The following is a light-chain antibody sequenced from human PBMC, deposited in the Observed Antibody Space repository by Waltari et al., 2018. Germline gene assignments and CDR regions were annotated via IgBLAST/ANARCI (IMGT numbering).Light chain of an antibody. J-gene: IGLJ3*02. CDR1: DSNIERSP. Sequence: QSVLTQPPSASGTPGQRVTISCSGIDSNIERSPVSWYQHLPGTAPKLLIYNNNQRPSGVPDRFSGSKSGTSASLAISGVQSEDEADYYCAGWDDTLNGLFGGGTKLTVL. V-gene: IGLV1-44*01. CDR2: NNN. CDR3: AGWDDTLNGL.